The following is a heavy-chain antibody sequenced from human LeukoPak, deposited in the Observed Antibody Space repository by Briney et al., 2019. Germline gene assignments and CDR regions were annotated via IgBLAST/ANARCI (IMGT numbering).Heavy chain of an antibody. V-gene: IGHV4-59*01. D-gene: IGHD3/OR15-3a*01. CDR1: GGSISSYY. Sequence: SETLSLTCTVSGGSISSYYWSWIRQPPGKGLEWIGYIYYSGSTNYNPSLKSRVTISVDTSKNQFSLKLSSVTAADTAVYFCARAVGGWTGAFDYWGQGTLVTVSS. CDR3: ARAVGGWTGAFDY. CDR2: IYYSGST. J-gene: IGHJ4*02.